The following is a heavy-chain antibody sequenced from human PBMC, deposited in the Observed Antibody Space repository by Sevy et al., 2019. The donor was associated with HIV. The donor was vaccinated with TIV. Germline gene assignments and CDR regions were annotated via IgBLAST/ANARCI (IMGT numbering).Heavy chain of an antibody. D-gene: IGHD3-10*01. Sequence: GGSLRLSCAASGFTFSNAWMNWVRQAPGKGLEWVGRIKSKTDGGTTDYAAPVKGRFTISRDDSKNTLYLQMNSLKTEDTAVYYCTTAILLSFGDQYYYYGMDVWGQGTTVTVSS. CDR3: TTAILLSFGDQYYYYGMDV. J-gene: IGHJ6*02. V-gene: IGHV3-15*07. CDR2: IKSKTDGGTT. CDR1: GFTFSNAW.